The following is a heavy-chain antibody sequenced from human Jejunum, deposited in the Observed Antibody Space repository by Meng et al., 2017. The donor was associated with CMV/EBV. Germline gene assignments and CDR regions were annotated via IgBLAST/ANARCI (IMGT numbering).Heavy chain of an antibody. D-gene: IGHD3-10*01. CDR3: AKVAMIRGVVFDF. CDR1: AFTFRGYG. V-gene: IGHV3-30*02. J-gene: IGHJ4*02. Sequence: SAFTFRGYGMHWVRQAPGKGLEWVAFVAYDGRIEYYADSVKGRFTISRDNSKNTLYLQMNSLRADDTAVYYCAKVAMIRGVVFDFWGQGTLVTVSS. CDR2: VAYDGRIE.